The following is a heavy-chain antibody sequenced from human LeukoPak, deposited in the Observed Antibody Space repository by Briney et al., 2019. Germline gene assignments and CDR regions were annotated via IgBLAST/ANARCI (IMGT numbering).Heavy chain of an antibody. V-gene: IGHV1-46*01. J-gene: IGHJ5*02. CDR2: INPSGGSA. D-gene: IGHD3-22*01. CDR1: GYTFTSYY. Sequence: GASVKVSCKASGYTFTSYYLHWVRQAPGQGLEWIGIINPSGGSASYAQKFQGRVTMTRDTSTSTVYLELSSLRSGDTAVYYCARDRSGYSAVWFDPWGQGTLVTVSS. CDR3: ARDRSGYSAVWFDP.